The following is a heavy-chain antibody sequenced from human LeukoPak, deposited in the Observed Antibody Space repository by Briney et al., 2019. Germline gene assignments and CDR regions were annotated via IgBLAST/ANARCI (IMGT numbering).Heavy chain of an antibody. J-gene: IGHJ6*03. D-gene: IGHD3-22*01. Sequence: SETLSLTCAVYGGSVSGYYWSWIRQPPGKGLEWIGEINHSGSTNYNPSLKSRVTISVDTSKNQFSLKLSSVTAADTAVYYCAGAVNYDSSGYYRGYYMDDWGKGTTVTVSS. V-gene: IGHV4-34*01. CDR2: INHSGST. CDR1: GGSVSGYY. CDR3: AGAVNYDSSGYYRGYYMDD.